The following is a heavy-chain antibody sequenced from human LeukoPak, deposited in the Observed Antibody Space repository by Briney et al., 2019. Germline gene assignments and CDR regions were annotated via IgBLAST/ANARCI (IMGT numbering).Heavy chain of an antibody. D-gene: IGHD1-7*01. CDR1: GFTLNSNA. V-gene: IGHV3-23*01. CDR2: ISRMGVTT. Sequence: GGSLRLSCAVSGFTLNSNAMCWVRQAPGKGLEWVSGISRMGVTTYYADSVKGRFTISRDSSKNMVYLQMNSLRAEDTAVYYCAKHSNCALDYWGQGTLVSVSS. J-gene: IGHJ4*02. CDR3: AKHSNCALDY.